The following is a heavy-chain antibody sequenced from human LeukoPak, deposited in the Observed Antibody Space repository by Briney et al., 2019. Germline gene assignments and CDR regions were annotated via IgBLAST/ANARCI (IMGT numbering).Heavy chain of an antibody. CDR1: GFTFSSYS. CDR3: ARDAAQQQLAEFDY. Sequence: GGSLRLSCAASGFTFSSYSMNWVRQAPGKGLEWVSSISSSSSYIYYADSVKGRFTISRDNAKNSLYLQMNSLKAEDTAMYYCARDAAQQQLAEFDYWGQGTLVTVSS. J-gene: IGHJ4*02. V-gene: IGHV3-21*01. D-gene: IGHD6-13*01. CDR2: ISSSSSYI.